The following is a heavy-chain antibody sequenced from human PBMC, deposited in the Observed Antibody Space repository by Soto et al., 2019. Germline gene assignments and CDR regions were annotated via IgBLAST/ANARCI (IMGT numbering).Heavy chain of an antibody. D-gene: IGHD3-10*02. CDR2: IWYDGSNK. CDR1: GFTFSSYG. CDR3: ARAGAITMLVLDY. J-gene: IGHJ4*02. V-gene: IGHV3-33*01. Sequence: QVQLVESGGGVVQPGRSLRLSCAASGFTFSSYGMHWVRQAPGKGLEWVAVIWYDGSNKYYADCVKGRFTISRDNSKNTLYLQMNSLRAEDTAVYYCARAGAITMLVLDYWGQGTLVTVSS.